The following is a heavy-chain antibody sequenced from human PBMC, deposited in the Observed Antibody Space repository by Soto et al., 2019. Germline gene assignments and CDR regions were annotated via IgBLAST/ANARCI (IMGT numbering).Heavy chain of an antibody. J-gene: IGHJ4*02. CDR2: ISAYNGNT. CDR1: GYTFTSYG. D-gene: IGHD4-17*01. V-gene: IGHV1-18*01. Sequence: ASVKVSCKASGYTFTSYGISWVRQAPGQGLEWMGWISAYNGNTNYAQKLQGRVTMTTDISTSTAYMELRSLRSDDTAVYYCAIVVNDYALYYFDYWGQGTLVTVSS. CDR3: AIVVNDYALYYFDY.